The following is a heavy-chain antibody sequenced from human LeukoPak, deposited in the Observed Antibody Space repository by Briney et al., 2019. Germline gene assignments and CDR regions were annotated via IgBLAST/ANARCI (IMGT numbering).Heavy chain of an antibody. CDR1: GFTFGDYA. V-gene: IGHV3-49*03. CDR3: TFGGSGSYVRTFDY. Sequence: GGSLRLSCTASGFTFGDYAMSWFRQAPGKGLGWVGFIRSKAYGGTTEYAASVKGRFTISRDDSKSIAYLQMNSLKTEDTAVYYCTFGGSGSYVRTFDYWGQGTLVTVSS. CDR2: IRSKAYGGTT. J-gene: IGHJ4*02. D-gene: IGHD3-10*01.